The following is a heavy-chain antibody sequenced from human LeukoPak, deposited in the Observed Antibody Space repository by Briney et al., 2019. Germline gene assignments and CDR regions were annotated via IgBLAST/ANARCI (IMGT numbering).Heavy chain of an antibody. Sequence: GGSLRLSCAASGFTFSSYGMHWVRQAPGKGLEWAAVISYDGSNKYYADSVKGRFTISRDNSKNTLYLQMNSLRAEDTAVYYCAKVPGYCSSTSCLPGDYFDYWGQGTLVTVSS. CDR2: ISYDGSNK. V-gene: IGHV3-30*18. J-gene: IGHJ4*02. CDR3: AKVPGYCSSTSCLPGDYFDY. CDR1: GFTFSSYG. D-gene: IGHD2-2*01.